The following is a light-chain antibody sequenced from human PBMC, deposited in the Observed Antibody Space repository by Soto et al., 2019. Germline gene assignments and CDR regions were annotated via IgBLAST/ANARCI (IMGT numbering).Light chain of an antibody. V-gene: IGLV2-11*01. Sequence: QSVLTQPRSVSGSPGQSVTISCTGTSSDVGAYNYVSWYQQHPGKVPKLMIYDVSRRPSGVPVRFSGSKSGNTASLTISGLQADDEADYYCCSYAGSYTLVFGGGTKLTVL. CDR2: DVS. J-gene: IGLJ3*02. CDR1: SSDVGAYNY. CDR3: CSYAGSYTLV.